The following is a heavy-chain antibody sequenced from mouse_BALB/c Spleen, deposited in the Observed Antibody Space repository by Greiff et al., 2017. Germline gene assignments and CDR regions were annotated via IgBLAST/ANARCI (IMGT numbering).Heavy chain of an antibody. D-gene: IGHD1-1*01. CDR3: AREHYGSSYAY. V-gene: IGHV14-3*02. J-gene: IGHJ3*01. Sequence: EVKLQESGAELVKPGASVKLSCTASGFNIKDTYMHWVKQRPEQGLEWIGRIDPANGNTKYDPKFQGKATITADTSSNTAYLQLSSLTSEDTAVYYCAREHYGSSYAYWGQGTLVTVSA. CDR2: IDPANGNT. CDR1: GFNIKDTY.